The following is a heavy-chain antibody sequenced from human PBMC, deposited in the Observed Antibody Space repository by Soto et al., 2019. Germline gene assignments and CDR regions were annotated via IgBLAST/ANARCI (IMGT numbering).Heavy chain of an antibody. D-gene: IGHD6-6*01. CDR2: IYWNDDK. V-gene: IGHV2-5*01. CDR1: GFSLGTSGVG. CDR3: AANTYSSSSFGY. Sequence: SGPTLVNPTPPLTLTCTFSGFSLGTSGVGVGWIRQPPGKALEWLALIYWNDDKRYSPSLKSRLTITKDTSKNQVVLTMTNMDPVDTATYYCAANTYSSSSFGYWGQGTLVTVSS. J-gene: IGHJ4*02.